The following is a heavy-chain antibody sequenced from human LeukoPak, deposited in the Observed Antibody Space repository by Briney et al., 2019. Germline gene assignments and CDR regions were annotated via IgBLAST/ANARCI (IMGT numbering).Heavy chain of an antibody. D-gene: IGHD5-18*01. CDR2: INHSGST. CDR1: GGSFSGYY. Sequence: PSETLSLNCAVYGGSFSGYYWSWIRQPPGKGLEWIGEINHSGSTNYNPSLKSRVTISVDTSKNQFSLKLSSVTAADTAVYYCARDRQLWSIWGQGTLVTVSS. V-gene: IGHV4-34*01. J-gene: IGHJ4*02. CDR3: ARDRQLWSI.